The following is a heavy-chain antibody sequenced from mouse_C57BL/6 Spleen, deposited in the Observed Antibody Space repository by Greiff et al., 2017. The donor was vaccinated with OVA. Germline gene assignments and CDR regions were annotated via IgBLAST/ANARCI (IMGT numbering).Heavy chain of an antibody. J-gene: IGHJ1*03. D-gene: IGHD1-1*01. CDR2: IYPRSGNT. V-gene: IGHV1-81*01. Sequence: QVQLQQSGAELARPGASVKLSCKASGYTFTSYGISWVKQRTGQGLEWIGEIYPRSGNTYYNEKFKGKATLTADKSSSTAYMELRSLTSEDSAVYFCARPLTTVVATSEYFDVWGTGTTVTVSS. CDR1: GYTFTSYG. CDR3: ARPLTTVVATSEYFDV.